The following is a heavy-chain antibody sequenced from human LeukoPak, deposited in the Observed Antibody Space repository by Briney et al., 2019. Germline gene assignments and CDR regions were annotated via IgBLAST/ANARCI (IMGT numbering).Heavy chain of an antibody. Sequence: PGGSLRLSCAASGFTFSSYSMNWVRQAPGKGLEWVSSISSSSSYIYYADSVKGRFTVSRDNAKNSLYLQMNSLRAEDTAVYYCAAYYYDSSGYYSPYYFDYWGQGTLVTVSS. V-gene: IGHV3-21*01. CDR2: ISSSSSYI. J-gene: IGHJ4*02. CDR1: GFTFSSYS. CDR3: AAYYYDSSGYYSPYYFDY. D-gene: IGHD3-22*01.